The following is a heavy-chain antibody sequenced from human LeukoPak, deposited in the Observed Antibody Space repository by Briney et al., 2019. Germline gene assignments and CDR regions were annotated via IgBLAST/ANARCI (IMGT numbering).Heavy chain of an antibody. CDR2: VRWNNPSSGGT. J-gene: IGHJ6*02. Sequence: ASVKVSCKTSGYTFTGYYLHWVRQAPGQGLEWMGWVRWNNPSSGGTNYAQRFQGRVTMTRDTSISTAYMELYRLTSDDTAVYYCARSGYYYGLDVWGQGTTVTVSS. CDR1: GYTFTGYY. V-gene: IGHV1-2*02. CDR3: ARSGYYYGLDV. D-gene: IGHD1-26*01.